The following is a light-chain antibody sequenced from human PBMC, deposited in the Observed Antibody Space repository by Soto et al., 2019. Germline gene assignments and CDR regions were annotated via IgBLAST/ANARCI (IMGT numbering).Light chain of an antibody. CDR2: EAS. CDR1: QDINSY. V-gene: IGKV1-9*01. J-gene: IGKJ4*01. Sequence: IQLTQSPSSLSASIGYRVTITCRASQDINSYLAWYQQKPGKAPNLLIYEASILQRGVPSRFSGSNSGTDFTLTISSLQAEDFATYYCQQTRSYPATFGGGTKVEIK. CDR3: QQTRSYPAT.